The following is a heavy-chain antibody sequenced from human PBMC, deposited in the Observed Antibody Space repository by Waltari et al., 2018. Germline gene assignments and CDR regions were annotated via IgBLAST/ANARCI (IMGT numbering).Heavy chain of an antibody. CDR1: GDYPHSANYY. V-gene: IGHV4-31*01. J-gene: IGHJ4*02. D-gene: IGHD4-17*01. CDR3: ARGHDYYFDY. Sequence: QVHLQESGPGLVKPSQTLSLNCTVSGDYPHSANYYWSCIRQLPEKGLEWIGYLSHSGTAYYNPSLKDLVTMSIDPSKNQFSLRLSSVTAADTAVYFCARGHDYYFDYWGQGILVAVSS. CDR2: LSHSGTA.